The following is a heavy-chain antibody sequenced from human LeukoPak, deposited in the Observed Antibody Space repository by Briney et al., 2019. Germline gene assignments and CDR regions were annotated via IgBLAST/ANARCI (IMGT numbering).Heavy chain of an antibody. CDR3: ARSGVGATI. V-gene: IGHV4-34*01. CDR2: IYYSGST. Sequence: PSETLSLTCAVYGGSFSGYYWSWIRQPPGKGLEWIGSIYYSGSTYYNPSLKSRVTISVDTSKNQFSLKLSSVTAADTAVYYCARSGVGATIWGQGTLVTVSS. J-gene: IGHJ4*02. D-gene: IGHD1-26*01. CDR1: GGSFSGYY.